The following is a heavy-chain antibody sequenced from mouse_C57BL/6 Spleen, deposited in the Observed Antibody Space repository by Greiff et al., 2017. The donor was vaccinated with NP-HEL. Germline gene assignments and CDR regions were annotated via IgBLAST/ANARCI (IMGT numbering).Heavy chain of an antibody. CDR3: ARWGYYGSSYGAY. Sequence: QVQLKQPGAELVMPGASVKLSCKASGYTFTSYWMHWVKQRPGQGLEWIGEIDPSDSYTNYNQKFKGKSTLTVDKSSSTAYMQLSSLTSEDSAVYYCARWGYYGSSYGAYWGQGTLVTVSA. V-gene: IGHV1-69*01. CDR1: GYTFTSYW. CDR2: IDPSDSYT. D-gene: IGHD1-1*01. J-gene: IGHJ3*01.